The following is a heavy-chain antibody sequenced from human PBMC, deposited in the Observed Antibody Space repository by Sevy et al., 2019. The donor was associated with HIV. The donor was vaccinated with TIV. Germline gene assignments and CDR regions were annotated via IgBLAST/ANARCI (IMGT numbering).Heavy chain of an antibody. D-gene: IGHD3-10*01. CDR1: GYTFTSYA. CDR2: INAGNGNT. Sequence: ASVKVSCKASGYTFTSYAMHWVRQAPGQRLEWMGWINAGNGNTEYSQKFQGRVTITRDTSASTAYMELSSLRSEDTAVYYCARSFGFGELHSYFDYWGQGTLVTVSS. CDR3: ARSFGFGELHSYFDY. V-gene: IGHV1-3*01. J-gene: IGHJ4*02.